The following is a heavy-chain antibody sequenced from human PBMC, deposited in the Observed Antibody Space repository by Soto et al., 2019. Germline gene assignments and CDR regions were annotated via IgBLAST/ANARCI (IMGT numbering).Heavy chain of an antibody. CDR1: GGSFSCYY. D-gene: IGHD2-2*01. V-gene: IGHV4-34*01. Sequence: PSETLSLTCAVYGGSFSCYYWSWIRQPPGKGLEWIGEINHSGSTNYNPSLKSRVTISVDTSKNQFSLKLSSVTAADTAVYYCARGLVKPLDCSSTSCPYNWFDPWGQGTLVTVSS. J-gene: IGHJ5*02. CDR3: ARGLVKPLDCSSTSCPYNWFDP. CDR2: INHSGST.